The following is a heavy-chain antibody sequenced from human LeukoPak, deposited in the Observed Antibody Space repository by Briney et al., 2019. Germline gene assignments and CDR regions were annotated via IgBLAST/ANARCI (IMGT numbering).Heavy chain of an antibody. V-gene: IGHV3-9*01. CDR1: GFSFDDNA. CDR2: ISWNSGSI. Sequence: GGSLRLSCAASGFSFDDNAMHWVRQAPGKGLEWVSGISWNSGSIGYADSVKGRFTISRDNSKNTLYLQMNSLRAEDTAVYYCAKRDTSSMYYFDYWGQGTLVTVSS. J-gene: IGHJ4*02. CDR3: AKRDTSSMYYFDY. D-gene: IGHD6-13*01.